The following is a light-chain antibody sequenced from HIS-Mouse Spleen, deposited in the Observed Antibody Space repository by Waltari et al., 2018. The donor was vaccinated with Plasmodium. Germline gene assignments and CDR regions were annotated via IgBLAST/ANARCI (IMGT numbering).Light chain of an antibody. J-gene: IGKJ1*01. CDR1: QCISSY. V-gene: IGKV1-8*01. CDR2: AAS. CDR3: QQYNSYSNVWT. Sequence: AIRMTQSPSSFSASTGDRVTITCRASQCISSYLAWYQQKPGKAPKLLIYAASTLQSGVPSRFSGSGSGTDFTLTISCLQSEDFATYYCQQYNSYSNVWTFGQGTKVEIK.